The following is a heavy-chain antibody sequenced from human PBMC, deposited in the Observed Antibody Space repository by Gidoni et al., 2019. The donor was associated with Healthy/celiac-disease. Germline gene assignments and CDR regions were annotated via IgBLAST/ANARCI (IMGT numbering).Heavy chain of an antibody. D-gene: IGHD2-15*01. CDR3: AKGLCSGGSCPLDY. V-gene: IGHV3-23*04. CDR2: ISGSGGST. Sequence: EVQLVESGGGLVQPGGSLRLSVAASGFTFSSYAMSWVRQAPGKGLEWFSAISGSGGSTYYADSVKGRFTISRDNSKNTLYLQMNSLRAEDTAVYYCAKGLCSGGSCPLDYWGQGTLVTVSS. CDR1: GFTFSSYA. J-gene: IGHJ4*02.